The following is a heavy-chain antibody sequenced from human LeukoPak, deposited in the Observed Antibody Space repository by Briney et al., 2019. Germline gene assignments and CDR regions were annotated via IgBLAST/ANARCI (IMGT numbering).Heavy chain of an antibody. D-gene: IGHD5-12*01. Sequence: GGSLRLSCAASGFIFSSYAMSWVRQAPRKGLEWVSAISGSGGSTYYADSVKGRFTISRDNSKNTLYFQMNSLRAEDTAVYYCARDSVSRGYSGYETTPGWGQGTLVTVSS. CDR2: ISGSGGST. CDR3: ARDSVSRGYSGYETTPG. J-gene: IGHJ4*02. V-gene: IGHV3-23*01. CDR1: GFIFSSYA.